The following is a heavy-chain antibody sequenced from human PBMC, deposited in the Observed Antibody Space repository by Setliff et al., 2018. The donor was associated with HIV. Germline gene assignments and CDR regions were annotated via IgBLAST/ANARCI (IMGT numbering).Heavy chain of an antibody. Sequence: SETLSLTCTVSGGSISSGSYYWSWIRQPAGKGLEWIGRIYTSGSTNYNPSLKSRVTISVDTSKNRFSMKLRSVTAADTAVYYCARETYYYDNPQYYYYYMDVWGKGTTVTVSS. J-gene: IGHJ6*03. V-gene: IGHV4-61*02. D-gene: IGHD3-22*01. CDR2: IYTSGST. CDR1: GGSISSGSYY. CDR3: ARETYYYDNPQYYYYYMDV.